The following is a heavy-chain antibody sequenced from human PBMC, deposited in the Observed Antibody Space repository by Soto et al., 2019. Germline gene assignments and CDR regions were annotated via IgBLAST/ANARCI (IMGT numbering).Heavy chain of an antibody. D-gene: IGHD6-6*01. CDR2: FYYSVSP. CDR1: GGSISSGGYY. J-gene: IGHJ6*02. CDR3: ARDARIAARPRFGNYYYYGMDV. V-gene: IGHV4-31*03. Sequence: SETLSLTCTVSGGSISSGGYYWSWIRQHAGKGLEWIGYFYYSVSPYSNPSLKSRVTISVDTSKNPFSLKLSSVTAADTAVYYCARDARIAARPRFGNYYYYGMDVWGQGTTVTVS.